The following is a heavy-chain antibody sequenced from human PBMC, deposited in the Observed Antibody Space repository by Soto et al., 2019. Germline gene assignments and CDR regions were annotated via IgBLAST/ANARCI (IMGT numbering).Heavy chain of an antibody. Sequence: EVQLVESGGGLVQPGGSLRLSCAASGFTFSSFWMNWVRQAPGKGLEWVSRINSDGSNTSYAGSVKGRFTISRDNAKNTLYLQMTSQRDEDTAVYYCVRTSLGVAAANRADYWGQGILVTVSS. V-gene: IGHV3-74*01. J-gene: IGHJ4*02. D-gene: IGHD2-15*01. CDR1: GFTFSSFW. CDR3: VRTSLGVAAANRADY. CDR2: INSDGSNT.